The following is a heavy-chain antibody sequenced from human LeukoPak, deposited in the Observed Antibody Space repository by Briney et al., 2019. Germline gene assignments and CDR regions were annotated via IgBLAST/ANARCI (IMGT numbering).Heavy chain of an antibody. V-gene: IGHV3-30*18. J-gene: IGHJ4*02. CDR3: AKGVDSSGWGVGY. Sequence: GGSLRLSCAASGFTCSSYGMHWVRQAPGKGLEWVAVISYDGSNKYYADSVKGRFTISRDNSKNTLYLQMNSLRAEDTAVYHCAKGVDSSGWGVGYWGQGTLVTVSS. CDR2: ISYDGSNK. D-gene: IGHD6-19*01. CDR1: GFTCSSYG.